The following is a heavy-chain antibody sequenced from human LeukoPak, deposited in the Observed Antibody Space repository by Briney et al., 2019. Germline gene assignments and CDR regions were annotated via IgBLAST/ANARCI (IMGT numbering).Heavy chain of an antibody. Sequence: GASVKVSCKASGYTFTSYGISWVRQAPGQGLEWMGWISAYNGNTNYAQKLQGRVTMTTDTSTSTAYMELRSLRSDDTAVYYCARATTVTTGQAPHVTPSWFDPWGQGTLVTVSS. CDR1: GYTFTSYG. CDR2: ISAYNGNT. J-gene: IGHJ5*02. CDR3: ARATTVTTGQAPHVTPSWFDP. D-gene: IGHD4-17*01. V-gene: IGHV1-18*01.